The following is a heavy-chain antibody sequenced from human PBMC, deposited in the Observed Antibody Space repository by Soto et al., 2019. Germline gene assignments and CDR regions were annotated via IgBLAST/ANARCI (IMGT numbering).Heavy chain of an antibody. J-gene: IGHJ4*02. Sequence: SETLSLTCTVSGGSISSGDYYWSWIRQPPGKGLEWIGYIYYSGSTYYNPSLKSRVTISLDTSKNQFSLKLSSVTAADTAVYYCARVGSSLAVRPLDYRGKGTLVTVSS. CDR2: IYYSGST. CDR3: ARVGSSLAVRPLDY. V-gene: IGHV4-30-4*01. D-gene: IGHD6-6*01. CDR1: GGSISSGDYY.